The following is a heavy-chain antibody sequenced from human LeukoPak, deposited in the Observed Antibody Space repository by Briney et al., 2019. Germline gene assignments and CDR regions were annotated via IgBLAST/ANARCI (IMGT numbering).Heavy chain of an antibody. D-gene: IGHD3-16*01. CDR2: IYTSGST. CDR3: ARSLDTFDDY. Sequence: SQTLSLTCTVSGGSISSGSYYWSWIRQPAGKGLEWIGRIYTSGSTNYNPSLKSRVTISVDTSKNQFSLKLSSVTAADTAVYYCARSLDTFDDYWGQGTLVTVSP. J-gene: IGHJ4*02. V-gene: IGHV4-61*02. CDR1: GGSISSGSYY.